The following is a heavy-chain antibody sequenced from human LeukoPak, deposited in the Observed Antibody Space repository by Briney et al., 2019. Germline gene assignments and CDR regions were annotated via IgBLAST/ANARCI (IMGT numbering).Heavy chain of an antibody. Sequence: ASVKVSCKASGYTFTGYYMHWVRQAPGQGLEWMGRINPNSGGTNYAQKFQGRVTMTRDTSISTAYMELSRLRSDDTAVYYCARDLPGFTIYDYVWGSYRPFDYWGQGTLVTVSS. V-gene: IGHV1-2*02. CDR1: GYTFTGYY. CDR3: ARDLPGFTIYDYVWGSYRPFDY. CDR2: INPNSGGT. D-gene: IGHD3-16*02. J-gene: IGHJ4*02.